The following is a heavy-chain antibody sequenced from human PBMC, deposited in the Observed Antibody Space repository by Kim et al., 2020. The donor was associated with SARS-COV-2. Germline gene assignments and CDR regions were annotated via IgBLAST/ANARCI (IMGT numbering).Heavy chain of an antibody. D-gene: IGHD6-13*01. J-gene: IGHJ3*01. Sequence: GGSVRLSCAGSGFTFSIYWMHWVRQPPGKGLMWVSRIRSDGGDTNYADSVKGRFTISRDNAKNTLYLQMNSLRAEDTAVYYCARAATGIGDAFDVWGQGTVVTVSS. CDR2: IRSDGGDT. CDR1: GFTFSIYW. CDR3: ARAATGIGDAFDV. V-gene: IGHV3-74*01.